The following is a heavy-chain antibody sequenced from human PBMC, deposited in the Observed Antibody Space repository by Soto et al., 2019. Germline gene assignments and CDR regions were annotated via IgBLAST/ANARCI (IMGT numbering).Heavy chain of an antibody. V-gene: IGHV4-39*01. D-gene: IGHD3-22*01. Sequence: PSETLSLTCTVSGGSISSSSYYWGWIRQPPGKGLEWIGSIYYSGSTYYNTSLKSRVTISVDTSKKQFSLKLSSVTAADTALYYCARRGDSSGYYDAFDIWGQGTMVTVSS. CDR3: ARRGDSSGYYDAFDI. CDR2: IYYSGST. J-gene: IGHJ3*02. CDR1: GGSISSSSYY.